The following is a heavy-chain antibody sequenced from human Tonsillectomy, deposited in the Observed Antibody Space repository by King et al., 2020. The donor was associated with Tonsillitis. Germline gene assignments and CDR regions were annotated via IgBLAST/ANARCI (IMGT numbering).Heavy chain of an antibody. D-gene: IGHD5-18*01. J-gene: IGHJ4*02. CDR1: GFTFSSYW. Sequence: VQLVESGGGLVQPGGSLRLSCAASGFTFSSYWMHWVRQAPGKGLVWVSGINTDGSSTSYSDSVKGRFTNSRDNARNTLFLQMNSLRVEDTSVYYCARDTALSPFDYWGQGTLVTVSS. CDR2: INTDGSST. V-gene: IGHV3-74*01. CDR3: ARDTALSPFDY.